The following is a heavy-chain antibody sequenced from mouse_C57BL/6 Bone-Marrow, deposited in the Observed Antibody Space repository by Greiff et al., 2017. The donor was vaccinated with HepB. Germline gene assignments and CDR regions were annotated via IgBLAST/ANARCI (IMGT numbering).Heavy chain of an antibody. D-gene: IGHD1-1*01. V-gene: IGHV1-64*01. CDR3: ARPLGGYGSSYGY. Sequence: QVQLQQPGAELVKPGASVKLSCKASGYTFTSYWMHWVKQRPGQGLEWIGMIHPNSGSTNYNEKFKSKATLTVDKSSSTAYTQLSSLTSEDSAVYYCARPLGGYGSSYGYWGQGTTLTVSS. CDR1: GYTFTSYW. CDR2: IHPNSGST. J-gene: IGHJ2*01.